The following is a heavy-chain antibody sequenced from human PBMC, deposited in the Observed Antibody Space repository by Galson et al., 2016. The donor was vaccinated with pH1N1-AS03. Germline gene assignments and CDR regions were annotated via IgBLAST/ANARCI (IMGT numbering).Heavy chain of an antibody. J-gene: IGHJ4*02. V-gene: IGHV4-4*02. CDR1: GGSMTSPDW. D-gene: IGHD3-16*02. Sequence: SETLSLTCAVSGGSMTSPDWWTWVRQPPGKGLEWIGEVHYSGTTSYNPSLNSLVTMSIDKSNNQFSLNLGSVTAADTAVYFCASAGYHTPGYHYWGQGALVTVSS. CDR3: ASAGYHTPGYHY. CDR2: VHYSGTT.